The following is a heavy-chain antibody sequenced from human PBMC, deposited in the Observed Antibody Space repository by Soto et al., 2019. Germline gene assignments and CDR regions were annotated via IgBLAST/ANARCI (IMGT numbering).Heavy chain of an antibody. V-gene: IGHV3-33*01. J-gene: IGHJ6*02. CDR3: ARDRGAASDIRYYYYGIDV. Sequence: GGSLRLSCAASGFTFSSYGMHWVRQAPGKGLEWVAVKWYDGSNKYYADSVKGRFTISRDNAENSLYLQMSSLRADDTAVYYCARDRGAASDIRYYYYGIDVWGQGTTVTVSS. CDR1: GFTFSSYG. CDR2: KWYDGSNK. D-gene: IGHD3-10*01.